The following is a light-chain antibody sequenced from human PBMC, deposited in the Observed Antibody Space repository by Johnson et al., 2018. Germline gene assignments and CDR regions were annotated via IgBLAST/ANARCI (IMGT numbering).Light chain of an antibody. J-gene: IGLJ1*01. Sequence: QSVLTQPPSVSAAPGQKVTISCSGSSSNIGNNYVSWYQQLPGTAPKLLIYENNKRPSGIPDRFSGSKSGTSAALGITGLQTGDAADYYCGTWESSLSAGNVVGTGSKVTVL. CDR2: ENN. V-gene: IGLV1-51*02. CDR3: GTWESSLSAGNV. CDR1: SSNIGNNY.